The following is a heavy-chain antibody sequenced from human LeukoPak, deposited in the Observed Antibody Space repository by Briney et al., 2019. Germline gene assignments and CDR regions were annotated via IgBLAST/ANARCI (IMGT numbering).Heavy chain of an antibody. V-gene: IGHV4-30-4*01. Sequence: IGYIYYSGSTYYNPSLKSRVTISVDTSKNQFSLKLSSVTAADTAVYYCAREMTTVTLFDYWGQGTLVTVSS. CDR3: AREMTTVTLFDY. D-gene: IGHD4-11*01. J-gene: IGHJ4*02. CDR2: IYYSGST.